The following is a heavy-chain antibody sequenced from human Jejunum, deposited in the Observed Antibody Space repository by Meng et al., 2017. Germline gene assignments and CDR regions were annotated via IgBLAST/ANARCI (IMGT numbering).Heavy chain of an antibody. Sequence: SETLSLTCSVSGASISSSSSYWVWLRQPPGQGLEWIGSIYSSEITYYHPSLKSRVTISIDTSKNQFPLKLSSVTAADTAVYYCARGPWDSSGWPEYLQLWGQGTLVTVSS. CDR2: IYSSEIT. D-gene: IGHD6-19*01. V-gene: IGHV4-39*06. J-gene: IGHJ1*01. CDR3: ARGPWDSSGWPEYLQL. CDR1: GASISSSSSY.